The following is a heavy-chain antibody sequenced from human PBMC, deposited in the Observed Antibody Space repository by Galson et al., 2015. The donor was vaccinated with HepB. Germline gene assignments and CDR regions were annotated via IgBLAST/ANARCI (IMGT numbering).Heavy chain of an antibody. CDR1: GFTFSSYS. CDR2: ISSSSSTI. V-gene: IGHV3-48*01. CDR3: ARDFLPYYYDSSGYYYGVLYYYGMDV. J-gene: IGHJ6*02. D-gene: IGHD3-22*01. Sequence: SLRLSCAASGFTFSSYSMNWVRQAPGKGLEWVSYISSSSSTIYYADSVKGRFTISRDNAKNSLYLQMNSLRAEDTAVYYCARDFLPYYYDSSGYYYGVLYYYGMDVWGQGTTVTVSS.